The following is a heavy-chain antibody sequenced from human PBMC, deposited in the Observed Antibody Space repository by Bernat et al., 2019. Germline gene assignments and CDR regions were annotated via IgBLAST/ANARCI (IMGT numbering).Heavy chain of an antibody. Sequence: QVQLVQSGAEVKKPGASVKVSCKASGFTFIDYAMHWVRQAPGQRLEWMGWINAGDGNTKYSQKFQGRVTITRDTSANTAYMELSSLRSEDTAVYYWARVVVAVERFAFDFWGQGTMVTVSS. CDR2: INAGDGNT. CDR1: GFTFIDYA. V-gene: IGHV1-3*01. J-gene: IGHJ3*01. D-gene: IGHD6-19*01. CDR3: ARVVVAVERFAFDF.